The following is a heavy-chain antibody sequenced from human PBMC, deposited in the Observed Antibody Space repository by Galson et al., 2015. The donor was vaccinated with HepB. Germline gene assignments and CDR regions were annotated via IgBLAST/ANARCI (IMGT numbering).Heavy chain of an antibody. V-gene: IGHV5-51*01. J-gene: IGHJ4*02. CDR2: IYPGDSDT. D-gene: IGHD4-17*01. CDR3: ARHQHSATVRHYYFDY. CDR1: GYSFTSYW. Sequence: QSGAEVKKPGESLKISCKGSGYSFTSYWIGWVRQMPGKGLEWMGIIYPGDSDTRYSPSFQGQVTISADKSISTAYLQWSSLKASDTAMYYCARHQHSATVRHYYFDYWGQGTLVTVSS.